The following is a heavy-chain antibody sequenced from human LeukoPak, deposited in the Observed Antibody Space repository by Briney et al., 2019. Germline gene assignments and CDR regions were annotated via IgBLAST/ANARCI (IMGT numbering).Heavy chain of an antibody. V-gene: IGHV3-7*01. J-gene: IGHJ3*02. Sequence: PGGSLRLSCAASGFTFSSYWMSWVRQAPGKGLEWVANIKQDGSEKYYVDSVKGRFTISRDNAKNSLYLQMNSLRAEDTAVYYCARGYDSSGYYRGNDAFDIWGQGTMVTVSS. CDR2: IKQDGSEK. CDR1: GFTFSSYW. CDR3: ARGYDSSGYYRGNDAFDI. D-gene: IGHD3-22*01.